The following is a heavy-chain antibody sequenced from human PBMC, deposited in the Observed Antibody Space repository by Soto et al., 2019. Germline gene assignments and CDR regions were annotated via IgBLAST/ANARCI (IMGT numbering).Heavy chain of an antibody. J-gene: IGHJ6*02. CDR1: GGSVSSGDYF. D-gene: IGHD3-10*01. V-gene: IGHV4-61*08. CDR3: ARSPNYYYYGFDV. CDR2: IYYSGST. Sequence: NPSETLSLTCTVSGGSVSSGDYFWSWLRQSPGKRLEWIAYIYYSGSTNYNPSLKSPATISVDTSKSQVSLTLTSMTAADAALYYCARSPNYYYYGFDVWGQGTAVTVSS.